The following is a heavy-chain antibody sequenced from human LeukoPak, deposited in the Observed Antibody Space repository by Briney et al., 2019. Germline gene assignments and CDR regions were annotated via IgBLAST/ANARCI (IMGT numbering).Heavy chain of an antibody. CDR2: IRHDGSET. J-gene: IGHJ4*02. Sequence: GGSLRLSCAASGFPFSSYWMSWVRQAPGKGLEWVANIRHDGSETYYVDSLRGRFTISRDNAKNLVYLQMSSLRAEDTAIYYCARGPNSNWSGLDFWGQGTLLTVSS. CDR3: ARGPNSNWSGLDF. CDR1: GFPFSSYW. V-gene: IGHV3-7*01. D-gene: IGHD6-6*01.